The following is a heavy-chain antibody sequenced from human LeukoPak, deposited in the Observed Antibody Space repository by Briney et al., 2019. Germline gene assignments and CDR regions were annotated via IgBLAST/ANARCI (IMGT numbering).Heavy chain of an antibody. J-gene: IGHJ3*02. CDR3: ARRWFGEFYDAFDI. Sequence: GASVKVSCKASGYTFTSYDINWVRQATGQGLEWMGWISAYNGNTNYAQKLQGRVTMTTDTSTSTAYMELRSLRSDDTAVYYCARRWFGEFYDAFDIWGQGTMVTVSS. D-gene: IGHD3-10*01. V-gene: IGHV1-18*01. CDR2: ISAYNGNT. CDR1: GYTFTSYD.